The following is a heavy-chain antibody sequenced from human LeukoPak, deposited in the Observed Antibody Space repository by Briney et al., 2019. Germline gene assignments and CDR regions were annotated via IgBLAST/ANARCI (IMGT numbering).Heavy chain of an antibody. V-gene: IGHV4-34*01. CDR2: INHSGST. D-gene: IGHD2-2*02. CDR3: ARAPYCSSTSCYTSWFDP. J-gene: IGHJ5*02. CDR1: GWSFSGYY. Sequence: SETLSLTCAVYGWSFSGYYWSWIRQPPGKGLEWIGEINHSGSTNYNPSLKSRVTISVDTSKNQFSLKLSSVTAADTAVYYCARAPYCSSTSCYTSWFDPWGQGTLVTVSS.